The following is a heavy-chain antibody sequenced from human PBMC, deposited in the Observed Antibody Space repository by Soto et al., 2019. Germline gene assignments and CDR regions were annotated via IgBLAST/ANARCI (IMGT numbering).Heavy chain of an antibody. CDR3: ARGQRFSDWFDP. Sequence: SETLSLTCTVTGDSISSRSYYWGWIRQPPGGGLEWIGRIYSGGSTYYHPSLRSRVTISLDTSMNHFSLRLSSVTAADTAVYYCARGQRFSDWFDPWGQGTLVTVSS. CDR2: IYSGGST. D-gene: IGHD3-3*01. CDR1: GDSISSRSYY. J-gene: IGHJ5*02. V-gene: IGHV4-39*02.